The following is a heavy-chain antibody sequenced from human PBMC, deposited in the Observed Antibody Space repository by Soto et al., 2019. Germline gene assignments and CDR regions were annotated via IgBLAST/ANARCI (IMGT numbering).Heavy chain of an antibody. D-gene: IGHD3-22*01. Sequence: QVQLVESGGGVVQPGRSLRLSCAASGFTFSSYGMHWVRQAPGKGLEWVAVISYDGSNKYYADSVKGRFTISRDNSKNTLYLQMNSLRAEDTAVYYCAKDGYTYYYDSLQHPFDPWGQGTLVTVSS. CDR2: ISYDGSNK. CDR1: GFTFSSYG. V-gene: IGHV3-30*18. CDR3: AKDGYTYYYDSLQHPFDP. J-gene: IGHJ5*02.